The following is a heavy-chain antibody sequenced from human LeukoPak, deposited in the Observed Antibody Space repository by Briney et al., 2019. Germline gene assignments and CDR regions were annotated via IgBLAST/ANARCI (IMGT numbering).Heavy chain of an antibody. V-gene: IGHV4-39*07. D-gene: IGHD6-19*01. CDR1: GGSISSDDYY. J-gene: IGHJ3*02. Sequence: SETLSLTCTVSGGSISSDDYYWSWIRQPPGKGLEWIGSIYYSGSTYYNPSLKSRVTISVDTSKNQFSLKLSSVTAADTAVYYCARVTAVAGNRLRDAFDIWGQGTMVTVSS. CDR3: ARVTAVAGNRLRDAFDI. CDR2: IYYSGST.